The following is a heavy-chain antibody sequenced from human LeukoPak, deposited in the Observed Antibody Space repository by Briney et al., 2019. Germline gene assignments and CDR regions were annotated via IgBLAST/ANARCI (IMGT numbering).Heavy chain of an antibody. CDR3: ARDPGGSGALDY. CDR2: IDYSGST. Sequence: SETLSLTCTVSGVSISGSSFFWGWIRQPPGKGLEGIGSIDYSGSTYYNPSLKSRVTISVDTSENHFSLKMSSVTAADTAVYYCARDPGGSGALDYWGQGILVAVSA. D-gene: IGHD2-8*02. J-gene: IGHJ4*02. V-gene: IGHV4-39*07. CDR1: GVSISGSSFF.